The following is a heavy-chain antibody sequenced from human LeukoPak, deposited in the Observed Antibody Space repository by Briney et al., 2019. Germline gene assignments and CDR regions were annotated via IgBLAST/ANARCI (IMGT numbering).Heavy chain of an antibody. CDR1: GGTFSSYA. Sequence: GASVKVSCKASGGTFSSYAISWVRQAPGQGLEWMGGIIPIFGTANYAQKLQGRVTMTTDTSTSTAYMELRSLRSDDTAVYYCARDETGERFDYWGQGTLVTVSS. CDR3: ARDETGERFDY. V-gene: IGHV1-69*05. D-gene: IGHD7-27*01. CDR2: IIPIFGTA. J-gene: IGHJ4*02.